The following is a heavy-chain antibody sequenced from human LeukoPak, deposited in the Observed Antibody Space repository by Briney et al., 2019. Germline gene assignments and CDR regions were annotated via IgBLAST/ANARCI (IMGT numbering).Heavy chain of an antibody. V-gene: IGHV4-4*08. CDR1: GGHIDRFF. Sequence: SETLSLTCTVSGGHIDRFFCNWIRQHQGKWLEWIGYIDNSGSTKYSPSIKSRITMSRDTSKKQFSLKLTSVTAADTAMYYCASGAGWLIDYWGQGTLVSVSS. CDR3: ASGAGWLIDY. D-gene: IGHD6-19*01. CDR2: IDNSGST. J-gene: IGHJ4*02.